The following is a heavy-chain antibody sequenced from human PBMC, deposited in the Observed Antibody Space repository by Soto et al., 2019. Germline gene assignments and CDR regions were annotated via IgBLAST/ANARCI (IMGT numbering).Heavy chain of an antibody. CDR3: ARGGIPYYYDSSGYDY. CDR2: IYYSGST. Sequence: SETLSLTCTVSGCSISSGDYYWSWIRQPPGKGLEWIGYIYYSGSTYYNPSLKSRVTISVDTSKNQFSLKLSSVTAAGTAVYYCARGGIPYYYDSSGYDYWGQGTLVTVSS. V-gene: IGHV4-30-4*01. D-gene: IGHD3-22*01. J-gene: IGHJ4*02. CDR1: GCSISSGDYY.